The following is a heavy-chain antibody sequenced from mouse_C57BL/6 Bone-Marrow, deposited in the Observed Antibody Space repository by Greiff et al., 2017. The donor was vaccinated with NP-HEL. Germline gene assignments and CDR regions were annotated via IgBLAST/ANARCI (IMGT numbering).Heavy chain of an antibody. D-gene: IGHD1-1*01. CDR3: TTQIYYYGSSYAY. J-gene: IGHJ3*01. CDR2: IDPENGDT. CDR1: GFNIKDDY. Sequence: EVHLVESGAELVRPGASVKLSCTASGFNIKDDYMHWVKQRPEQGLEWIGWIDPENGDTEYASKFQGKATITADTSSNTAYLQLSSLTSEDTAVYYCTTQIYYYGSSYAYWGQGTLVTVSA. V-gene: IGHV14-4*01.